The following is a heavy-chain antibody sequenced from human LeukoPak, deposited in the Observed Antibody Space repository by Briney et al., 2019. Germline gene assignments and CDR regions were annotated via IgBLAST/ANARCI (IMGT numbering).Heavy chain of an antibody. V-gene: IGHV3-48*01. J-gene: IGHJ4*02. CDR2: ISSSSSTI. CDR1: GFTLSSYS. Sequence: PGGSLRLSCAASGFTLSSYSMNWVRQAPGKGLEWVSYISSSSSTIYYADSVKGRFTISRDNAKNSLYLQMNSLRAEDTAVYYCARDPDGITGTTAPGYWGQGTLVTVSS. CDR3: ARDPDGITGTTAPGY. D-gene: IGHD1-20*01.